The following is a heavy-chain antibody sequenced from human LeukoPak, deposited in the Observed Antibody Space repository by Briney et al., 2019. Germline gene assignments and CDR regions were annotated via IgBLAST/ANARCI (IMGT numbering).Heavy chain of an antibody. D-gene: IGHD6-19*01. V-gene: IGHV2-70*11. J-gene: IGHJ4*02. CDR3: ARSPNIRSGDYEAYFDY. CDR2: TDWNDAK. Sequence: SGPALVKPTQTLTLTCIFSGFSLSTTGVCVTWIRQPPGKALEWLARTDWNDAKYYNRSLKTRLTISKDTSKDQVVLTMTNVDPLDTATYYCARSPNIRSGDYEAYFDYWWQGTLVTVSS. CDR1: GFSLSTTGVC.